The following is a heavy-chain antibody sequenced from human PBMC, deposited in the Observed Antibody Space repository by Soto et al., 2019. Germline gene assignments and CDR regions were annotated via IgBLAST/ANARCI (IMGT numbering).Heavy chain of an antibody. Sequence: ASVKVSCKASGYAFTSYAMHWGRQAPGKGLEWMGGFDPEDGETIYAQKFQGRVTMTEDTSTDTAYMELSSLRSEDTAVYYCATEGVVPAAIPFDYWGQGTLVTVSS. CDR1: GYAFTSYA. J-gene: IGHJ4*02. V-gene: IGHV1-24*01. CDR2: FDPEDGET. D-gene: IGHD2-2*01. CDR3: ATEGVVPAAIPFDY.